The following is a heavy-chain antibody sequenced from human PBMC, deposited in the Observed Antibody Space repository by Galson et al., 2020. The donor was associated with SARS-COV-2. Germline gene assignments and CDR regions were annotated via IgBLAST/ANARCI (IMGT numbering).Heavy chain of an antibody. J-gene: IGHJ4*02. Sequence: GGSLRLSCAASGFTFSSYGMHWVRQAPGKGLEWVAVIWYDGSNKYYADSVKGRFTISRDNSKNTLYLQMNSLRAEDTAVYYCAREGPGSHNFDYWGQGTLVTVSS. CDR2: IWYDGSNK. D-gene: IGHD3-10*01. CDR1: GFTFSSYG. CDR3: AREGPGSHNFDY. V-gene: IGHV3-33*01.